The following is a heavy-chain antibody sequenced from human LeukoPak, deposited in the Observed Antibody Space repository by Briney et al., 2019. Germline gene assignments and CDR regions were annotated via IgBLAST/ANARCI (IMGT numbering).Heavy chain of an antibody. V-gene: IGHV3-30-3*01. Sequence: GGSLRLSCAASGFSFSTYSMHWVRQAPGKGLEWVAVMSYDGNNNYYADSVKGRFTISRDNAKNSLYLQMNSLRAEDTAVYYCARLRGSTGDYWGQGTLVTVSS. CDR2: MSYDGNNN. CDR1: GFSFSTYS. CDR3: ARLRGSTGDY. D-gene: IGHD1-26*01. J-gene: IGHJ4*02.